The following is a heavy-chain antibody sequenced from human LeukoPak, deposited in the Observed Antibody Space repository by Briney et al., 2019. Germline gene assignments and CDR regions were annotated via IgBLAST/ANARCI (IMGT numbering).Heavy chain of an antibody. Sequence: GGSLRLSCAASGFTFSRYWMTWVRQAPGKGLEWVANIKQDGSEKYYVDSVKGRFTISRDNAKNSLYLQMNSLRAEDTAVYYCAREFHPQRITMVRGVTFCYWGQGTLVTVSS. J-gene: IGHJ4*02. V-gene: IGHV3-7*01. CDR2: IKQDGSEK. CDR1: GFTFSRYW. CDR3: AREFHPQRITMVRGVTFCY. D-gene: IGHD3-10*01.